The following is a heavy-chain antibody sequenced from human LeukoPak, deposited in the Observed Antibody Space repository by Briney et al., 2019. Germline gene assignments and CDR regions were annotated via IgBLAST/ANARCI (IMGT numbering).Heavy chain of an antibody. D-gene: IGHD3-22*01. CDR1: GGSISSYY. CDR3: AATYYYDSSGYYQEGSRGAFDI. CDR2: IYYSGST. V-gene: IGHV4-59*01. Sequence: SETLSLTCTVSGGSISSYYWSWIRQPPGKGLEWIGYIYYSGSTNYNPSLKSRVTISVDTSKNQFSLKLSSVTAADTAVYYCAATYYYDSSGYYQEGSRGAFDIWGQGTMVTVSS. J-gene: IGHJ3*02.